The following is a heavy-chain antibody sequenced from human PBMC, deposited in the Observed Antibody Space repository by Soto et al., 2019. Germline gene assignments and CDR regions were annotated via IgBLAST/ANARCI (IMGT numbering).Heavy chain of an antibody. CDR1: GFTFSSYW. J-gene: IGHJ4*02. V-gene: IGHV3-7*03. CDR3: ARGQLWFGELLRYYFDY. CDR2: IKQDGSEK. D-gene: IGHD3-10*01. Sequence: GGSLRLSCAASGFTFSSYWMSWVRQAPGKGLEWVANIKQDGSEKYYVDSVKGRFTISRDNAKNSLYLQMNSLRAEDTAVYYCARGQLWFGELLRYYFDYWGQGTLVTVSS.